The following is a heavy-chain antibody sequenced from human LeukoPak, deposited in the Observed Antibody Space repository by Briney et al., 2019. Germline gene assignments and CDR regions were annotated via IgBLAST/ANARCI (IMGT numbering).Heavy chain of an antibody. J-gene: IGHJ4*02. V-gene: IGHV3-23*01. Sequence: GRSLRLSCAASGFTFSSYAMSWVRQAPGKGLEWVSAISGSGVSTYYADSVKGRFTISRDNSKNTLYLQMNSLRAEDTAVYYCAKDIVLMVYAPSGLDYWGQGTLVTVSS. CDR2: ISGSGVST. CDR1: GFTFSSYA. CDR3: AKDIVLMVYAPSGLDY. D-gene: IGHD2-8*01.